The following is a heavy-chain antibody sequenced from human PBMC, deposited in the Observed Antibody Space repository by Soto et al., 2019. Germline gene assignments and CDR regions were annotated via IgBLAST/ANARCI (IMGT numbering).Heavy chain of an antibody. CDR3: ARGVDYYDSSGYPT. CDR2: IIPIFGTA. V-gene: IGHV1-69*05. Sequence: GASVKVSCKASGGTFSSYAISWVRQAPGQGLEWMGGIIPIFGTANYAQKFQGRVTITTDESTSTAYMELSSLRSEDTAVYYCARGVDYYDSSGYPTWGQGTLVTVSS. D-gene: IGHD3-22*01. CDR1: GGTFSSYA. J-gene: IGHJ5*02.